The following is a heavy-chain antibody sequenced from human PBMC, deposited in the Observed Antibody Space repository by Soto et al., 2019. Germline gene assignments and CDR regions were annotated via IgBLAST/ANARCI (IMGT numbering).Heavy chain of an antibody. V-gene: IGHV1-69*01. CDR2: IIPISGTA. Sequence: QVQLVQSGAEVKKPGSSVKVSCKASGGTFSSYAISWVRQAPGQGLEWMGGIIPISGTANYAQKFQGRVTITADESTSTAYMELSSLRSEDTDVYYCAISQVSSTSLEIYYYYYYGMNVWGQGTRVNGSS. CDR1: GGTFSSYA. J-gene: IGHJ6*01. D-gene: IGHD2-2*01. CDR3: AISQVSSTSLEIYYYYYYGMNV.